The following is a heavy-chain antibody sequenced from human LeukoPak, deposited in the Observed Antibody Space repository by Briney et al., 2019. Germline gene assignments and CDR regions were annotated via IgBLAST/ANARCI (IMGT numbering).Heavy chain of an antibody. D-gene: IGHD3-10*01. CDR1: GYSFTSYW. J-gene: IGHJ4*02. CDR2: IYPGDSDT. V-gene: IGHV5-51*01. CDR3: ARLSSGSYYPQDFDY. Sequence: GESLKISCKGSGYSFTSYWIGWVRQMPGKGLEWMGIIYPGDSDTRYSPSFQGQGTISADKSISTAYLQWSSLKASDTAMYYCARLSSGSYYPQDFDYWGQGTLVTVSS.